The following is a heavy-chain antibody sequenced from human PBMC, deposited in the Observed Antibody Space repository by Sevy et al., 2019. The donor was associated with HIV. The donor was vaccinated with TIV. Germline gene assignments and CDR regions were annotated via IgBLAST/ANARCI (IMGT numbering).Heavy chain of an antibody. CDR2: IWYDESNK. D-gene: IGHD5-12*01. CDR3: ARGVATTYYYHYGMDV. Sequence: GGSLRLSCTASGFTFSSNAMYWVRQVPGKGLEWVAVIWYDESNKYHADSVKGRFTISRDNSKNTLYLQMNSLRAEDTAVYYCARGVATTYYYHYGMDVWGQGTTVTVSS. J-gene: IGHJ6*02. V-gene: IGHV3-33*01. CDR1: GFTFSSNA.